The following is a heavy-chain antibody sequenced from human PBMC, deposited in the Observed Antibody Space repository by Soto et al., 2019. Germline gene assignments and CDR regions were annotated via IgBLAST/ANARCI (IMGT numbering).Heavy chain of an antibody. Sequence: VHLVESGGGLVQPGESLRLSCTASGLTFSISWMTWVRQAPGEGLEWVSNINPAGNVQHYADSVKARFTISRDNAKNSLLRQMSGLRVEDTAVYYCATANTPYAFDMWGQGTMVTVSS. V-gene: IGHV3-7*01. CDR3: ATANTPYAFDM. CDR2: INPAGNVQ. CDR1: GLTFSISW. J-gene: IGHJ3*02.